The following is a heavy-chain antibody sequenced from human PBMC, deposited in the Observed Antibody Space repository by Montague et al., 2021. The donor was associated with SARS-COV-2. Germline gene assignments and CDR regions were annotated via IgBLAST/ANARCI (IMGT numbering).Heavy chain of an antibody. CDR3: AKDHYASGKMGFFDL. Sequence: SLRLSCAASGFKVYDSAMYWVRQTPGKGLEWVSGINWNSGSVDYVDSVKGRFTISRDNTKNSLFLQMNSLRTEDTALYYCAKDHYASGKMGFFDLWGRGTLVTVSS. V-gene: IGHV3-9*01. CDR2: INWNSGSV. CDR1: GFKVYDSA. J-gene: IGHJ2*01. D-gene: IGHD3-16*01.